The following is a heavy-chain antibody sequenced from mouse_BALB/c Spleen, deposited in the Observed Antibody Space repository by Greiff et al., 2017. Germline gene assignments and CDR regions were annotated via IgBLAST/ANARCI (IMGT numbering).Heavy chain of an antibody. CDR3: ARDGYGNGY. Sequence: QVQLQQSGAELVRPGTSVKISCKASGYTFTNYWLGWVKQRPGNGLEWIGDIYPGGGYTNYNEKFKGKATLTADTSSSTAYMQLSSLTSEDSAVYFCARDGYGNGYWGQGTTLTVSS. D-gene: IGHD2-10*02. CDR1: GYTFTNYW. V-gene: IGHV1-63*02. CDR2: IYPGGGYT. J-gene: IGHJ2*01.